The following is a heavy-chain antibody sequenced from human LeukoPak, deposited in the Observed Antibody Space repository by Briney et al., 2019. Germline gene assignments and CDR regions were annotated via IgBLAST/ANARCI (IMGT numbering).Heavy chain of an antibody. V-gene: IGHV1-46*01. CDR2: INPSDGDR. D-gene: IGHD3-10*01. Sequence: ASVKVSCKASGYTFITYKMHWVRQAPGQGLEWVGIINPSDGDRRNAQKFQGRVTMTRDMSTNTVYMELSSLRSEDTAVYCCAKDGGSYSADYWGQGTLVTVSS. CDR1: GYTFITYK. J-gene: IGHJ4*02. CDR3: AKDGGSYSADY.